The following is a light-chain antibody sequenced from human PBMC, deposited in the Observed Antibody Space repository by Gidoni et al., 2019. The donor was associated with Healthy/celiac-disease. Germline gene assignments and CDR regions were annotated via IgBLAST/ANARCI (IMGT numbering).Light chain of an antibody. Sequence: QSALTQPASVSASTGQSIHISCTRSSSDNGDYDCVPLYRPYPGKAPKMLIHTVNSRAPGVSDRFSCSQSGNTAALTISGLQTEDESDYYCCSCTERNKIIFGGGSKVTVL. J-gene: IGLJ2*01. CDR3: CSCTERNKII. V-gene: IGLV2-14*03. CDR2: TVN. CDR1: SSDNGDYDC.